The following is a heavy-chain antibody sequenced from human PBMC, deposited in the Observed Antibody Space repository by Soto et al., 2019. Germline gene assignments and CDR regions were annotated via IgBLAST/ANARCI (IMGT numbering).Heavy chain of an antibody. CDR2: ISSSSSYT. CDR3: ASLLSGDYGDYSCNY. J-gene: IGHJ4*02. Sequence: PGGPLSLCCAASGFTFSDYYMSWIRQAPGEGLEWVSYISSSSSYTNYADSVKGRFTISRDNAKNSLYLQMNSLRAEDTAVYYCASLLSGDYGDYSCNYWGQGTLVTVSS. CDR1: GFTFSDYY. V-gene: IGHV3-11*06. D-gene: IGHD4-17*01.